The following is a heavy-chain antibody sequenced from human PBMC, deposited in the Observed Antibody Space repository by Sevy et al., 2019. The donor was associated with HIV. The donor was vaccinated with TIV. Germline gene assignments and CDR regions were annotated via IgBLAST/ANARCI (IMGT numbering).Heavy chain of an antibody. J-gene: IGHJ4*02. CDR1: GDSVSSNSAA. D-gene: IGHD3-10*01. CDR2: TYYRSKWYN. Sequence: SQTLSLTCAISGDSVSSNSAAWNWIRQSPSRGLEWLGRTYYRSKWYNDYAVSVKSRITINPDTSKNQFDLQLNSVTPEDTAVYYCARVCAPYGSWSYPFDYWGQGTLVTVSS. CDR3: ARVCAPYGSWSYPFDY. V-gene: IGHV6-1*01.